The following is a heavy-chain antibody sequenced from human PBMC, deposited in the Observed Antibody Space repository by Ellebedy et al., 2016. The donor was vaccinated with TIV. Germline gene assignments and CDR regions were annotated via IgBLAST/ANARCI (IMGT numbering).Heavy chain of an antibody. J-gene: IGHJ4*02. CDR2: ISWNSETI. Sequence: SLKISCAASGFPFDDHDMHWVRQAPGKGLEWVSSISWNSETIVYADSLKGRFTISRDSAKNSLYLQMNSLKPEDTALYYCAKDLDTAMSHWGQGTLVTVSS. V-gene: IGHV3-9*01. CDR1: GFPFDDHD. D-gene: IGHD5-18*01. CDR3: AKDLDTAMSH.